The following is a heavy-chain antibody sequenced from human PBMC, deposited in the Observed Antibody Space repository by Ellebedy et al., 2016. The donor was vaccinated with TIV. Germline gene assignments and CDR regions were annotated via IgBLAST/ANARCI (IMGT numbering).Heavy chain of an antibody. CDR3: ARDWDGGNRGAYWYFDL. J-gene: IGHJ2*01. D-gene: IGHD4-23*01. Sequence: SETLSLTXTVSGGSISSGGYYWSWIRQHPGKGLEWIGYIYYSGSTYYNPSLKSRVTISVDTSKNQFSLKLSSVTAADTAVYYCARDWDGGNRGAYWYFDLWGRGTLVTVSS. CDR1: GGSISSGGYY. V-gene: IGHV4-31*03. CDR2: IYYSGST.